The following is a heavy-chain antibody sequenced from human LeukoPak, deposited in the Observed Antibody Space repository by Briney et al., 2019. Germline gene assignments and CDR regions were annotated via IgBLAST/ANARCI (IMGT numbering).Heavy chain of an antibody. D-gene: IGHD2-2*01. V-gene: IGHV1-46*01. CDR1: GYTFTSYY. CDR3: ASKAGYCSSTSCPSFDY. CDR2: INPSGGST. J-gene: IGHJ4*02. Sequence: ASVKVSCKASGYTFTSYYMHWVRQAPGQGLEWMGIINPSGGSTSYAQKFQGRVTMTRDTSTSTVYMELSSLRSEDTAVYYCASKAGYCSSTSCPSFDYWGQGTLVTVSS.